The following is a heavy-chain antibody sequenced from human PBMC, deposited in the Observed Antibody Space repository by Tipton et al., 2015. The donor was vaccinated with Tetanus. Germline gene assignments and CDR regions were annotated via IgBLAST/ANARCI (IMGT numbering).Heavy chain of an antibody. J-gene: IGHJ4*02. Sequence: TLSLTCAVSGGLLSTGGYSWGWIRQTPGQGLEWIGYVYHTGSTYYNPSLRGRVTISTVGSKNHVSLRLTSVTAADTAVYYCARGVTDGYNRRFDYWGQGTLVAVSP. CDR3: ARGVTDGYNRRFDY. D-gene: IGHD5-24*01. V-gene: IGHV4-30-2*01. CDR2: VYHTGST. CDR1: GGLLSTGGYS.